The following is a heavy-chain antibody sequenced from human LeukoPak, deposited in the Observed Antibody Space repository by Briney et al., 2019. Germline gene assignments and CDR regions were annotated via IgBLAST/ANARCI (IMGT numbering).Heavy chain of an antibody. CDR3: AKVCEDYDILTGYCYDAFDI. Sequence: GGSLRHSCAASGFTFSSYAMSWVRQAPGKGLEWVSAISGSGGSTYYADSVKGRFTISRDNSKNTLYLQMNSLRAEDTAVYYCAKVCEDYDILTGYCYDAFDIWGQGTMVTVSS. J-gene: IGHJ3*02. D-gene: IGHD3-9*01. V-gene: IGHV3-23*01. CDR1: GFTFSSYA. CDR2: ISGSGGST.